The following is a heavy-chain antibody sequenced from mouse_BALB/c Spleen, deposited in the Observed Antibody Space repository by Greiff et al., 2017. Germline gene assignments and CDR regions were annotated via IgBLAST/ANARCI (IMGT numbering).Heavy chain of an antibody. D-gene: IGHD2-4*01. V-gene: IGHV14-3*02. CDR3: ARDPSDYDYDRDAMDY. Sequence: EVQLQQSGAELVKPGASVKLSCTASGFNIKDTYMHWVKQRPEQGLEWIGRIDPANGNTKYDPKFQGKATITADTSSNTAYLQLSSLTSEDTAVYYCARDPSDYDYDRDAMDYRGQGTSVTVSA. CDR2: IDPANGNT. J-gene: IGHJ4*01. CDR1: GFNIKDTY.